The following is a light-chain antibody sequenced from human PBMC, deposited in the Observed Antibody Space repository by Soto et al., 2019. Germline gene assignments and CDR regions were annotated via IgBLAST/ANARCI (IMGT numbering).Light chain of an antibody. V-gene: IGKV3-20*01. CDR2: GAS. CDR1: QSVSRR. CDR3: QHYGETPIT. Sequence: EIVLTQSPGTLSLSPGGRATLSCRASQSVSRRLAWYQHRPGQSPRLLISGASMRASGVPVRFSGSGSGTEFTLTISRLEPEDFAVYYCQHYGETPITFGLGTRLEV. J-gene: IGKJ5*01.